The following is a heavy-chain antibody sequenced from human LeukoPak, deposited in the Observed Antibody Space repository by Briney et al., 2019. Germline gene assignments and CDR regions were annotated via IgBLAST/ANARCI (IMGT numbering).Heavy chain of an antibody. J-gene: IGHJ3*02. Sequence: SETLSLTCAVYGGSFSRYYWNLIRQPPGKGLEWIGEINHSGSTNYNPSLKSRVTISVDTSKNQFSLKVNSVIAADTAVYYCARGDVDPYVFDIWGQGTMVTVSS. CDR2: INHSGST. D-gene: IGHD3-10*02. V-gene: IGHV4-34*01. CDR1: GGSFSRYY. CDR3: ARGDVDPYVFDI.